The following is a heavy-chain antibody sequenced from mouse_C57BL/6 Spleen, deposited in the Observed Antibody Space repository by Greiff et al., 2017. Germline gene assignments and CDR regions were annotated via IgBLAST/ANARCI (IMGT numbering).Heavy chain of an antibody. CDR2: IYPGDGDT. CDR3: ARGGLDYAMDY. Sequence: VQLQQSGAELVKPGASVKISCKASGYAFSSYWMNWVKQRPGKGLEWIGQIYPGDGDTNYNGKFKGKATLTADKSSSTAYMQLSSLTSEDPAVYFCARGGLDYAMDYWGQGTSVTVSS. D-gene: IGHD1-1*02. CDR1: GYAFSSYW. J-gene: IGHJ4*01. V-gene: IGHV1-80*01.